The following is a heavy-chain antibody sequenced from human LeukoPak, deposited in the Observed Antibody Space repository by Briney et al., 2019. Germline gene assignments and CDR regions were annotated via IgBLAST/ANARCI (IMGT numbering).Heavy chain of an antibody. J-gene: IGHJ6*03. Sequence: SGTLSLTCAVSGVSISSNLWWTWVRQPPGKGLEWIAEIHHSGSTNYNPSLKSRVTISVDTSKNQFSLKLSSVTAADTAVYYCARGGGCSGGSCYYMDVWDKGTTVTVSS. CDR1: GVSISSNLW. D-gene: IGHD2-15*01. V-gene: IGHV4-4*02. CDR2: IHHSGST. CDR3: ARGGGCSGGSCYYMDV.